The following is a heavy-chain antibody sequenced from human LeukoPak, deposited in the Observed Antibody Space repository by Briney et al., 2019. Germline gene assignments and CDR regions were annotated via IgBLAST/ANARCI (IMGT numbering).Heavy chain of an antibody. Sequence: PGGSLRLSCAASGFTFDYYGMSWVRQAPGKGREWASGINWNGGSTGYADSVKGRFTISRDNAKNSLYLQMNSLRAEDTALYYCARGAGYYDSSGYYLPRDYWGQGTLVTVSS. CDR3: ARGAGYYDSSGYYLPRDY. CDR1: GFTFDYYG. V-gene: IGHV3-20*04. J-gene: IGHJ4*02. CDR2: INWNGGST. D-gene: IGHD3-22*01.